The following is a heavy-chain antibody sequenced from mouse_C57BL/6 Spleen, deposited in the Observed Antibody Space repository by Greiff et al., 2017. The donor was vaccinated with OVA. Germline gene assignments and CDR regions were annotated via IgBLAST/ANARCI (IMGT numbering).Heavy chain of an antibody. CDR3: ARVVYAMDY. CDR2: ISDGGSYT. V-gene: IGHV5-4*03. Sequence: EVKVVESGGGLVKPGGSLKLSCAASGFTFSSYAMSWVRQTPEKRLEWVATISDGGSYTYYPDNVKGRFTISRDHAKNNLYLQMSHLKSEDTAMYYCARVVYAMDYWGQGTSVTVSS. J-gene: IGHJ4*01. CDR1: GFTFSSYA.